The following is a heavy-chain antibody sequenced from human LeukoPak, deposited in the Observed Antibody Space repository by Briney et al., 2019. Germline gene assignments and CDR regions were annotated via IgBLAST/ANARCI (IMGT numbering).Heavy chain of an antibody. Sequence: GGSLRLSCAASGFTFSSYWMNWVRQAPGKGLEWVSYISSSGTTIYYADSVKGRFTISRDNAKNSLSLQMNSLRAEDTAVYYCASLDRGSYYSFDYWGQGTLVTVSS. V-gene: IGHV3-48*04. D-gene: IGHD1-26*01. J-gene: IGHJ4*02. CDR1: GFTFSSYW. CDR3: ASLDRGSYYSFDY. CDR2: ISSSGTTI.